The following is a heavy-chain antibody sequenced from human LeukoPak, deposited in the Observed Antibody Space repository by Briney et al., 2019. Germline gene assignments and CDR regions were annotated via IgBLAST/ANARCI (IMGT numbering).Heavy chain of an antibody. CDR1: GFTFSDYW. CDR2: IKYHGSDN. J-gene: IGHJ4*02. V-gene: IGHV3-7*01. CDR3: TRGDPDY. Sequence: GGSLRLSCTASGFTFSDYWMQWVRQAPGKGLEWVANIKYHGSDNYVVDSVKGRFTISRDNARNSLFLQMNSLRAEDTAVYYCTRGDPDYWGQGTLVTVSS. D-gene: IGHD2-21*02.